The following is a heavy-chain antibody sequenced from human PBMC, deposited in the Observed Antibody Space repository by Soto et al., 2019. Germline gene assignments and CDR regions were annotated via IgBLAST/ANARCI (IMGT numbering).Heavy chain of an antibody. CDR1: GYTFTSYY. CDR3: ARDVDADFRTDFDY. V-gene: IGHV1-46*01. J-gene: IGHJ4*02. D-gene: IGHD4-17*01. CDR2: INPSGGST. Sequence: ASVKVSCKASGYTFTSYYMHWVRQAPGQGLEWMGIINPSGGSTSYAQKFQGRFTISRDNAENSVYLEMDSLRAEDTALYYCARDVDADFRTDFDYWGRGTLVTVSS.